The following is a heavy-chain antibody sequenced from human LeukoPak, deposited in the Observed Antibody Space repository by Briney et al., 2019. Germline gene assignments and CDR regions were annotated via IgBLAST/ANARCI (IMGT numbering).Heavy chain of an antibody. V-gene: IGHV4-59*01. Sequence: PSETLSLTFTVSGGSISSYYWSWIRQPPGKGLEWIGYIYYSGSTNYNPSLKSRVTISVDTSKNQFSLKLSSVTAADTAVYYCARSYSSSWSYYYYYYMDVWGKGTTVTVSS. CDR2: IYYSGST. CDR1: GGSISSYY. D-gene: IGHD6-13*01. J-gene: IGHJ6*03. CDR3: ARSYSSSWSYYYYYYMDV.